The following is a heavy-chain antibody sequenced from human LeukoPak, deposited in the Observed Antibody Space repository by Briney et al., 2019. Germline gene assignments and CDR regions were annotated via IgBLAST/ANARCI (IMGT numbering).Heavy chain of an antibody. D-gene: IGHD3-3*01. CDR3: AREISFRFLEWLKWDC. CDR2: IKQDGSEK. Sequence: GGSLRLSCAASGFTFSSYWMSWVRQAPGKGLEWVANIKQDGSEKYYVDSVKGRFTISRDNSKNFLHLQMNSLRAEDTAVYYCAREISFRFLEWLKWDCWGQGTLVTVSS. J-gene: IGHJ4*02. V-gene: IGHV3-7*01. CDR1: GFTFSSYW.